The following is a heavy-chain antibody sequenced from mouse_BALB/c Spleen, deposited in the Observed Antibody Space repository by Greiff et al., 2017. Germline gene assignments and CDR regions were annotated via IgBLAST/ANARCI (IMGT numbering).Heavy chain of an antibody. V-gene: IGHV6-6*01. D-gene: IGHD4-1*01. Sequence: EVKLQESGGGLVQPGGSRKLSCAASGFTFSSFGMHWVRQAPEKGLEWVAEIRSKANNHATYYAESVKGRFTISRDDSKSSVYLQMNSLRAEDTGIYYCTSGTYYAMDYWGQGTSVTVSS. CDR2: IRSKANNHAT. CDR1: GFTFSSFG. CDR3: TSGTYYAMDY. J-gene: IGHJ4*01.